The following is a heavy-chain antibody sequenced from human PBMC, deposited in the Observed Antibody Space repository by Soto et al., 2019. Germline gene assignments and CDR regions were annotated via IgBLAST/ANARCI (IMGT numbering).Heavy chain of an antibody. Sequence: GGSLRLSCAASGFTFSSYAMSWVRQAPGKGLEWVSAISGSGGSTYYADSVKGRFTISRDNSKNTMYLQMNSLRAEDTAVYYCAKGDYYDSSGYFDYWGQGTLVTVSS. D-gene: IGHD3-22*01. CDR3: AKGDYYDSSGYFDY. CDR2: ISGSGGST. V-gene: IGHV3-23*01. J-gene: IGHJ4*02. CDR1: GFTFSSYA.